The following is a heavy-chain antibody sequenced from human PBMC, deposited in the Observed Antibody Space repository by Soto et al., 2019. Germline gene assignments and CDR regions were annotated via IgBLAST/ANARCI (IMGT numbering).Heavy chain of an antibody. J-gene: IGHJ4*02. D-gene: IGHD3-10*01. CDR2: INQSGTV. V-gene: IGHV4-34*01. CDR1: GVAFNGYY. CDR3: ARAGAALVRGSIGGFAY. Sequence: QVHLQQWGAGLLKPSETLSLTCAVNGVAFNGYYWTWIRQSPGKGLQWIGEINQSGTVDYNPSLQIRVGFSIGSTQKQFSLTLTSVTAADTAVYYCARAGAALVRGSIGGFAYCGQGTMVTVYS.